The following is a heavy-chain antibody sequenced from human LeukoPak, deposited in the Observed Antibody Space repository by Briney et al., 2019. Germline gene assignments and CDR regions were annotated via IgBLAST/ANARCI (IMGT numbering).Heavy chain of an antibody. V-gene: IGHV3-53*01. Sequence: GGSLRLSCAASGFTVDSNYLSWVRQAPGKGLEWVSTIYTGGNTYYAASVKGRFTISRDFSKNTVFLHMNSLRAEDTAMYYCARGDDSGYYGYFDYWGQGALVTVSS. J-gene: IGHJ4*02. CDR1: GFTVDSNY. CDR3: ARGDDSGYYGYFDY. CDR2: IYTGGNT. D-gene: IGHD3-22*01.